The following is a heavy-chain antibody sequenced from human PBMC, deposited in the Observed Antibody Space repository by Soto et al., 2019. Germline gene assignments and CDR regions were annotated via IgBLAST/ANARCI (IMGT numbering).Heavy chain of an antibody. J-gene: IGHJ5*02. D-gene: IGHD5-12*01. Sequence: SETLSLTCAVYGGSFSGYYWSWIRQPPGKGLEWIGEINHSGSTNYNPSLKSRVTISVDTSKNQFSLKLSSVTAADTAVYYCARAVIVATIWSWFDPWGQGTLVTVSS. V-gene: IGHV4-34*01. CDR1: GGSFSGYY. CDR3: ARAVIVATIWSWFDP. CDR2: INHSGST.